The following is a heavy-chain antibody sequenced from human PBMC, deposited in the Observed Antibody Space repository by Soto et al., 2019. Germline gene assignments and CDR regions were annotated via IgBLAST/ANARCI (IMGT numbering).Heavy chain of an antibody. CDR3: TTGYRSVDFWSGYSGY. V-gene: IGHV3-15*01. D-gene: IGHD3-3*01. J-gene: IGHJ4*02. Sequence: EVQLVESGGGLVKPGGSLRLSCAASGFTFSNAWMSWVRQAPGKGLEWVGRIKSKTDGGTTDYAAPVKGRFTISRDDSKNTLYLQMNSLKTEDTAVYYCTTGYRSVDFWSGYSGYWGQGTLVTVSS. CDR1: GFTFSNAW. CDR2: IKSKTDGGTT.